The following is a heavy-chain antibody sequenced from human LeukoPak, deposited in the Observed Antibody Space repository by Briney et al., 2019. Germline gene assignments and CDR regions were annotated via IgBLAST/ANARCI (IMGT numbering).Heavy chain of an antibody. CDR1: GFTFSSYS. D-gene: IGHD3-9*01. Sequence: GGSLRLSCAASGFTFSSYSMNWVRQAPGKGLEWVSSISSSSSYIYYADSEKGRFTISRDNAKNSLYLQMNSLRAEDTAVYYCARAGDYDILTGHLYYYYGMDVWGQGTTVTVSS. V-gene: IGHV3-21*01. CDR3: ARAGDYDILTGHLYYYYGMDV. CDR2: ISSSSSYI. J-gene: IGHJ6*02.